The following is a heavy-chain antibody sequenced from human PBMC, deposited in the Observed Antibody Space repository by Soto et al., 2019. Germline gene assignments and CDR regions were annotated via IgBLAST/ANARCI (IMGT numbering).Heavy chain of an antibody. CDR3: ARDALGLEWLPYYSDY. D-gene: IGHD3-3*01. CDR2: TIPYNGNT. Sequence: ASVKVSCKASGYTFPSYGIAWVRQAPGQGLEWMGWTIPYNGNTNYAQNLQGRVTMTTDTSTSTAYMELRSLTSDDTAVYYCARDALGLEWLPYYSDYWAQGTLVPVSS. J-gene: IGHJ4*02. CDR1: GYTFPSYG. V-gene: IGHV1-18*01.